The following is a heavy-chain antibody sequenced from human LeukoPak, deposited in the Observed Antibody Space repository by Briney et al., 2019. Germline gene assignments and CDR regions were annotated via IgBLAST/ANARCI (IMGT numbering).Heavy chain of an antibody. CDR3: ARDFRSSNKRAFDI. V-gene: IGHV3-7*01. CDR2: IKNDGSGE. Sequence: GGSLRLSCAASGFTFSSHWMTWVRQAPGKGLEWVANIKNDGSGEYYEDSVKGRFTISRDDARNSLYLQMNNLRAEDTALYYCARDFRSSNKRAFDIWGQGTMVIVSP. D-gene: IGHD1/OR15-1a*01. CDR1: GFTFSSHW. J-gene: IGHJ3*02.